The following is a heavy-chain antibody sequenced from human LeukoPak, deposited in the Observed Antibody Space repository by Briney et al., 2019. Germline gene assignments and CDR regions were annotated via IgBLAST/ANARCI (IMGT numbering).Heavy chain of an antibody. D-gene: IGHD3-9*01. CDR1: GYTFTSYG. CDR3: ARGGLRYFDWLLWGDY. V-gene: IGHV1-18*01. J-gene: IGHJ4*02. Sequence: GASVKVSCKASGYTFTSYGISWVRQAPGQGLEWMGWISAYNGNTNYAQKLQGRVTMTTDTSTSTAYMELSSLRSEDTAVYYCARGGLRYFDWLLWGDYWGQGTLVTVSS. CDR2: ISAYNGNT.